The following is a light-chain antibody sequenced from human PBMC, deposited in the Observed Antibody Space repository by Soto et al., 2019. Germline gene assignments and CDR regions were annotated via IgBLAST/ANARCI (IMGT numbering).Light chain of an antibody. V-gene: IGKV1-39*01. CDR2: AAS. CDR1: QSISSY. Sequence: DIQMTQSPSSLSLSVGDRVTITCRASQSISSYFHWYQQKPGKAPKRLIYAASTWQSRVLSRFIGSGSGKALILPISSLKPEDFATYYCQQCYSTPLTFGQGTKLEIK. J-gene: IGKJ2*01. CDR3: QQCYSTPLT.